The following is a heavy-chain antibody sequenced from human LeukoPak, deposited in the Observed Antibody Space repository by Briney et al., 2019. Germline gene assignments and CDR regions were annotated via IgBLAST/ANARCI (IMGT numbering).Heavy chain of an antibody. V-gene: IGHV3-43*01. J-gene: IGHJ3*02. CDR1: GFTFADYT. CDR3: AKDRGRWLQFDAFDI. Sequence: PGGSLRLSCAASGFTFADYTMPWVRQAPGKGREWVSLISWEGRSTYYADSVKGRFTISRDNSKNSLYLQMTSLRTEDTALYYCAKDRGRWLQFDAFDIWGQGTMVTVSS. D-gene: IGHD5-24*01. CDR2: ISWEGRST.